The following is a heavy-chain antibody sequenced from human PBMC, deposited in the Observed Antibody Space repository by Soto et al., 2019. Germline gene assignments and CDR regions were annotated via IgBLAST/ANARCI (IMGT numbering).Heavy chain of an antibody. Sequence: GGSLRLSCAASGFTFSDHYMDWVRQAPGKGLEWVGRTRNKANSYTTEYAASVKGRFTISRDDSKNSLYLQMNSLKTEDTAVYYCAREVSEENNWFDPWRQGTLVTVSS. CDR2: TRNKANSYTT. CDR3: AREVSEENNWFDP. V-gene: IGHV3-72*01. CDR1: GFTFSDHY. J-gene: IGHJ5*02. D-gene: IGHD6-6*01.